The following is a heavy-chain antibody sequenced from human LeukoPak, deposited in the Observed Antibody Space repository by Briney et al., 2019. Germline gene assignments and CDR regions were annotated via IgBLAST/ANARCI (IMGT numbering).Heavy chain of an antibody. CDR1: GFTFSSYG. CDR2: IWYDGSNK. J-gene: IGHJ5*02. V-gene: IGHV3-33*01. CDR3: ARAATGLFKFDP. D-gene: IGHD1-26*01. Sequence: RGSLRLSCAASGFTFSSYGMHWVRQAPGKGLEWVAVIWYDGSNKYYADSVKGRFTISRDNSKNTLYLQMNSLRAEDTAVYYCARAATGLFKFDPWGQGTLVTVSS.